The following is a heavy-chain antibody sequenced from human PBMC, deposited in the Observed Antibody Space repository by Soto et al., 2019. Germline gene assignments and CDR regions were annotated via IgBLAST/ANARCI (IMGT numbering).Heavy chain of an antibody. Sequence: PGGSLRLSCVASGFSFGDFAMHWVRQAPGKGLEWVSGISWNSSTIYYADSVKGRFTISRDNAKNSLYLQMNSLRAEDTAVYYCTRHPERIAQIGWFDPWGQGTLVTVSS. V-gene: IGHV3-9*01. CDR1: GFSFGDFA. CDR3: TRHPERIAQIGWFDP. CDR2: ISWNSSTI. J-gene: IGHJ5*02. D-gene: IGHD6-13*01.